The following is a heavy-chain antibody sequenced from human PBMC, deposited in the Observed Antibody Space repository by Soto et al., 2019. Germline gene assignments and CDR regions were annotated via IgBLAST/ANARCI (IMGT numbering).Heavy chain of an antibody. D-gene: IGHD2-15*01. CDR1: GYSFSNFY. CDR2: IDPSSGTT. J-gene: IGHJ6*02. Sequence: ASVKVSCKPSGYSFSNFYVHWVRQAPGQGLEWMGIIDPSSGTTSYTQRFQERVTMTRDTSMSTVYMELSRLRSEDTAVYYCARGAVVVPNGLIAGMDVWGLGTTVTVS. CDR3: ARGAVVVPNGLIAGMDV. V-gene: IGHV1-46*01.